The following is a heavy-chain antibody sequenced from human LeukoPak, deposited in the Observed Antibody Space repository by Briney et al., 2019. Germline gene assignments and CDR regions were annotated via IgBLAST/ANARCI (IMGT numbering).Heavy chain of an antibody. V-gene: IGHV6-1*01. Sequence: SQTLSLTCAISGDSVSSNSAAWNWIRQSPSRDLEWLGRTYYRSKWYNDYAVSVKSRITINSDTSKIQFSLQLNSVTPEDTAVYYCGRGGGEALDYWGQGTLVTVPS. CDR1: GDSVSSNSAA. D-gene: IGHD2-21*01. CDR3: GRGGGEALDY. CDR2: TYYRSKWYN. J-gene: IGHJ4*02.